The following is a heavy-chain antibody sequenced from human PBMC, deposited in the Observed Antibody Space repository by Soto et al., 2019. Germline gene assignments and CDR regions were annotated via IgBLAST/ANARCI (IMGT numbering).Heavy chain of an antibody. CDR1: GLNFPNAW. Sequence: EVQLVESGGGLVQPGESLRLSCATSGLNFPNAWMTWVRQAPGKGLEWVGRIERKSQGGTTDFSAPLKGRFSISRDDSKETVYLQMNSLKTEDTAVYYCATERADFWGQGALVTVSS. J-gene: IGHJ4*02. CDR2: IERKSQGGTT. V-gene: IGHV3-15*04. CDR3: ATERADF.